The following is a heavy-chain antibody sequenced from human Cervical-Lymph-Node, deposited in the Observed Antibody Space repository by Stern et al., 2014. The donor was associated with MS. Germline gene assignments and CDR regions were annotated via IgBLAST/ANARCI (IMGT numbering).Heavy chain of an antibody. J-gene: IGHJ3*01. CDR3: AREGVATPIHLKAFDL. CDR2: VNLKDGTT. V-gene: IGHV1-46*01. D-gene: IGHD4-23*01. CDR1: GFTFSTYH. Sequence: GQLLESGAEVKKPGASVKLSCMASGFTFSTYHMHWVRQAPGQGLGWVGLVNLKDGTTDYAQEFQGRITMTRDTSTSTLYMELSSLRSEDTALYYCAREGVATPIHLKAFDLWGQGTMITVSS.